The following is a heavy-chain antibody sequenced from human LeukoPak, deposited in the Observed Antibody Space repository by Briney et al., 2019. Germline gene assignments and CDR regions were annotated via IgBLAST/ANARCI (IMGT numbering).Heavy chain of an antibody. CDR2: ISYDGSNK. J-gene: IGHJ4*02. CDR1: GFTFSSYA. V-gene: IGHV3-30-3*01. CDR3: ARARGGGSYLYYFDY. D-gene: IGHD1-26*01. Sequence: PGRSLRLSCAASGFTFSSYAMHWVRQAPGKGLEWVAVISYDGSNKYYADSVKGRFTISRDNSKNTLYLQMNSLRAEDTAVYYCARARGGGSYLYYFDYWGQGTLVTVSS.